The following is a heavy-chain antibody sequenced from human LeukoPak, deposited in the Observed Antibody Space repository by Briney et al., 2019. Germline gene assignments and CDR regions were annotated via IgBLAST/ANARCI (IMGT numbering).Heavy chain of an antibody. CDR2: IKQDGSEK. CDR1: GFTFNSYW. J-gene: IGHJ6*03. CDR3: ARERRSSWDYYYYMDV. D-gene: IGHD6-13*01. Sequence: GGSLRLSCAASGFTFNSYWMSWVRQAPGKGLEWVANIKQDGSEKYYVDSVKGRFTISRDNAKNSLYLQMNSLRAEDTAVYYCARERRSSWDYYYYMDVWGKGTTVTVSS. V-gene: IGHV3-7*01.